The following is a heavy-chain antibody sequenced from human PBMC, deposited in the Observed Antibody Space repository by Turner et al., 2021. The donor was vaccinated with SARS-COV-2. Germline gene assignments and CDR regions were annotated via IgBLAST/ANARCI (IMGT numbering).Heavy chain of an antibody. CDR1: GGSISSRSYP. CDR3: ATPSVSYDSSGYFHFDL. D-gene: IGHD3-22*01. Sequence: QLQLQESGPGLVKPSDTLSLTCTVSGGSISSRSYPWGWIRQPPGKGLEWIGSIYYSGSTYYTPSLKSRVSISVDTSKNQFSLRLSSVTAADTAVYYCATPSVSYDSSGYFHFDLWGRGTLVTVSS. V-gene: IGHV4-39*01. J-gene: IGHJ2*01. CDR2: IYYSGST.